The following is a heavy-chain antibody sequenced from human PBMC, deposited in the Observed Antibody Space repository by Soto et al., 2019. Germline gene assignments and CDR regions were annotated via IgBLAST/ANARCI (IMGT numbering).Heavy chain of an antibody. D-gene: IGHD3-10*01. CDR1: GFSLTTDGVG. Sequence: QITLKESGPTLVKPTQTLTLTCSFSGFSLTTDGVGLGWVRQPPGEALEWLALIYWEDDERYSPSLRTRLTITKDPSKNQVVLIMISMDPVYTATYYCAHSRNLITEDAQVGDFDYWGQGTLVTVSS. J-gene: IGHJ4*02. CDR2: IYWEDDE. CDR3: AHSRNLITEDAQVGDFDY. V-gene: IGHV2-5*02.